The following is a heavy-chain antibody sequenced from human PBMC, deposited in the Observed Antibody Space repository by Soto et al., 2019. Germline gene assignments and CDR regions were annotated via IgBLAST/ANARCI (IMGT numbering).Heavy chain of an antibody. CDR1: GFTFSSYS. D-gene: IGHD6-19*01. V-gene: IGHV3-21*01. Sequence: GGSLRLSCAASGFTFSSYSMNWVRQAPGKGLEWVSSISSSSSYIYYADSVKGRFTISRDNAKNSLYLQMNSLRAEDTAVYYCARPSHKAVAPYWFHPWGQGTLVTVSS. CDR2: ISSSSSYI. CDR3: ARPSHKAVAPYWFHP. J-gene: IGHJ5*02.